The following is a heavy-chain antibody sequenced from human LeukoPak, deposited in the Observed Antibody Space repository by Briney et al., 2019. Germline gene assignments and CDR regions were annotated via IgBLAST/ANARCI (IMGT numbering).Heavy chain of an antibody. V-gene: IGHV3-74*01. D-gene: IGHD4/OR15-4a*01. Sequence: GGSLRLSCAASGFTFTNYWKHWVRQAPGMGLVWVSRLPPDELDIIYADSVKGRFTVSRDNAKNTVYLQMNNLRAEDTAVYYCARDHPRTLTTEFDYWGQGTLVTVSS. CDR2: LPPDELDI. J-gene: IGHJ4*02. CDR3: ARDHPRTLTTEFDY. CDR1: GFTFTNYW.